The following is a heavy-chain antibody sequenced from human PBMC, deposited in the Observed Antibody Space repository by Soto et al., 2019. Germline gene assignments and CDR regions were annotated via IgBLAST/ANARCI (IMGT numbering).Heavy chain of an antibody. J-gene: IGHJ6*02. D-gene: IGHD6-13*01. CDR2: IYGGLTT. Sequence: GGSLRLSCAASGFTVSSTYMTWVRQAPGKGLEWVSVIYGGLTTSYADSVKGGFTISRDNSKNTVFLQMDSLRGEDTAVYYCARDRIEAAGTPRFNYCYGMDVWGQGTTVTVSS. CDR1: GFTVSSTY. CDR3: ARDRIEAAGTPRFNYCYGMDV. V-gene: IGHV3-53*01.